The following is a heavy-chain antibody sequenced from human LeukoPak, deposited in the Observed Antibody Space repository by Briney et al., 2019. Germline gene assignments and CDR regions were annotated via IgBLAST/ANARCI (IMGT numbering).Heavy chain of an antibody. D-gene: IGHD4-23*01. J-gene: IGHJ6*03. CDR2: ISSSSSTI. V-gene: IGHV3-48*01. Sequence: PGGSLRLSCAASGFTFSSYSMNWVRQAPGKGLEWVSYISSSSSTIYYADSVKGRFTISRDNAKNSLYLQMNSLRAEDTAVYYCARDNSDYVGAGGNYYYYYMDVWGKGATVTVSS. CDR1: GFTFSSYS. CDR3: ARDNSDYVGAGGNYYYYYMDV.